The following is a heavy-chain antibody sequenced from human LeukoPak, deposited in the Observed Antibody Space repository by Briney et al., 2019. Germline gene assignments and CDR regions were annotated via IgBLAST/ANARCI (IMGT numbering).Heavy chain of an antibody. CDR2: IYYSGST. Sequence: PSETLSLTCTVSGGSISSHYWSWIRQPPGKGLEWIGYIYYSGSTNYNPSLKSRVTISVDTSKNQFSLKLSSVTAADTAVYYCARDFGGRFDPWGQGTLVTVSS. D-gene: IGHD3-16*01. CDR1: GGSISSHY. CDR3: ARDFGGRFDP. J-gene: IGHJ5*02. V-gene: IGHV4-59*11.